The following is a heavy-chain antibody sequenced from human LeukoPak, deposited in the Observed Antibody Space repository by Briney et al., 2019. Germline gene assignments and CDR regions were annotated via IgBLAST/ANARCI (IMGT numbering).Heavy chain of an antibody. CDR1: GDSISRGDYY. CDR2: IYYSGST. CDR3: TREGTMVRGVIPLGFDY. Sequence: SQTLSLTCTVSGDSISRGDYYWSWIRQPPGKGLEWIGYIYYSGSTYYNPSLKSRVTISVDTSKNQFSLKLSSVTAADTAVYYCTREGTMVRGVIPLGFDYWGQGTLVTVSS. V-gene: IGHV4-30-4*01. J-gene: IGHJ4*02. D-gene: IGHD3-10*01.